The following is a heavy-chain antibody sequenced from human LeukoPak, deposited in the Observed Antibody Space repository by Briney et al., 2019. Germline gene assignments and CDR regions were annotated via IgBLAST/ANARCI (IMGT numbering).Heavy chain of an antibody. D-gene: IGHD5-12*01. Sequence: GGSLRLSCAASGFTFSSYSMNWVRQAPGKGLEWVAFIRYDGSNKYYADSVKGRFTISRDNSKNTLYLQMNSLRAEDTAVYYCARGPSGYHSTGGQGTLVTVSS. CDR2: IRYDGSNK. J-gene: IGHJ4*02. CDR1: GFTFSSYS. CDR3: ARGPSGYHST. V-gene: IGHV3-30*02.